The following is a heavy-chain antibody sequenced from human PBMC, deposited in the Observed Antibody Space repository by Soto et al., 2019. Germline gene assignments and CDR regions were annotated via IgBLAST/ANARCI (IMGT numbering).Heavy chain of an antibody. D-gene: IGHD2-2*01. V-gene: IGHV3-30-3*01. CDR1: GFTFSSYA. CDR2: ISYDGSNK. CDR3: ARSWWSSTSCYGSDY. Sequence: QVQLVESGGGVVQPGRSLRLSCAASGFTFSSYAMHWVRQAPGKGLEWVAVISYDGSNKYYADSVKGRFTISRDNSKNTLYLQMNSLRAEDTAVYYCARSWWSSTSCYGSDYWGQGTLVTVSS. J-gene: IGHJ4*02.